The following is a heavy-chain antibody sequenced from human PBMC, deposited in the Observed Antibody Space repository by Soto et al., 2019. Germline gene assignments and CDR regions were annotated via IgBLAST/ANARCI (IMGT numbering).Heavy chain of an antibody. Sequence: SETLSLTCAVYGGSFSGYYWSWIRQPPGKGLEWIGEINHSGSTNYNPSLKSRVTISVDTSKNQFSLKLSSVTAADTAVYYCARGTVSTRYSSSWYLGYFQHWGQGTLVTVSS. J-gene: IGHJ1*01. CDR1: GGSFSGYY. D-gene: IGHD6-13*01. V-gene: IGHV4-34*01. CDR3: ARGTVSTRYSSSWYLGYFQH. CDR2: INHSGST.